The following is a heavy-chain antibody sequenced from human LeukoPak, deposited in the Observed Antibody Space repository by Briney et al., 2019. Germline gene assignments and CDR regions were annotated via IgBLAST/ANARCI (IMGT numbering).Heavy chain of an antibody. Sequence: GGSLRLSCAASGFTFSSYAMSWVRQAPGKGLEWVSAISGSGGSTYYADSVKGRFTISRDNAKNSLYLQMNSLRAEDTAVYYCARLWSSDRPGDFWGQGTLVTVSS. CDR1: GFTFSSYA. D-gene: IGHD6-25*01. CDR3: ARLWSSDRPGDF. CDR2: ISGSGGST. J-gene: IGHJ4*02. V-gene: IGHV3-23*01.